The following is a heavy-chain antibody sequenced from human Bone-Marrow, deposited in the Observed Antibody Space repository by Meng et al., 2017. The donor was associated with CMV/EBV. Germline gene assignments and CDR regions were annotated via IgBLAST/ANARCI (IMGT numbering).Heavy chain of an antibody. Sequence: GESLKISCAASGFTFSSYAMSWVRQAPGKGLEWVSAISGSGGSTYYADSVKGRFTISRDNAKNSLYLQMNSLRAEDTAVYYCARELTTRYSSSWFDYWGQGTLVTVSS. CDR1: GFTFSSYA. J-gene: IGHJ4*02. D-gene: IGHD6-13*01. CDR3: ARELTTRYSSSWFDY. CDR2: ISGSGGST. V-gene: IGHV3-23*01.